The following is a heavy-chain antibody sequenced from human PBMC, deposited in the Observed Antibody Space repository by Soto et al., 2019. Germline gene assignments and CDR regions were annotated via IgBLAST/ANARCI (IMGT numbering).Heavy chain of an antibody. J-gene: IGHJ4*02. CDR1: GGSISSSSYY. V-gene: IGHV4-39*01. Sequence: PSETLSLTCTVSGGSISSSSYYWGWIRQPPGKGLEWIGSIYYSGSTYYNPSLKSRVTISVDTSKNQFSLKLSSVTAADTAVYYCARHKRKGNLDYWGQGTLVTVSS. D-gene: IGHD1-1*01. CDR2: IYYSGST. CDR3: ARHKRKGNLDY.